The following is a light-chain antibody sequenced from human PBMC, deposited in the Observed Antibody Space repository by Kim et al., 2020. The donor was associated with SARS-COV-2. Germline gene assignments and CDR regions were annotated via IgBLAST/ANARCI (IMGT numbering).Light chain of an antibody. CDR3: QQYNSYSWT. J-gene: IGKJ1*01. Sequence: ASVGDRVTITCRASQSMSSWLAWYQQKAGKAPKLLIYKASSLESGVPSRFSGSGSGTEFTLTISSLQPDDFATYYCQQYNSYSWTFGQGTKVDIK. V-gene: IGKV1-5*03. CDR1: QSMSSW. CDR2: KAS.